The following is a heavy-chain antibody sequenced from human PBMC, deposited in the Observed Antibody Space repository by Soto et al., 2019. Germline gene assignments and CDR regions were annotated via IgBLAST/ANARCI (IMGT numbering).Heavy chain of an antibody. J-gene: IGHJ4*02. CDR1: GFTFSNYG. Sequence: EVQLLESGGGLVQPGGSLRLSCAASGFTFSNYGMNWIRRAPGAGLEWVSTVSPAGSTFYADSVRGRFTISRDNSKSTVDLQMNGLRVDDTAIYYCVRSWAYWGRGTVVTVSS. V-gene: IGHV3-23*01. CDR2: VSPAGST. CDR3: VRSWAY. D-gene: IGHD6-13*01.